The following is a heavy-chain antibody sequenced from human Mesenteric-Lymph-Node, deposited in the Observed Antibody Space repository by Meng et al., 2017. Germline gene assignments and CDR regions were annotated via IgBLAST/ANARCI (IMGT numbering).Heavy chain of an antibody. CDR1: GGSISSINW. Sequence: QGHMQGSSPGLGKPSETLPLPCAVSGGSISSINWWTWVRQPPGKGLEWIGEIYHSGSTNYNPSLKSRVTISVDKSKNQFSLKLSSVTAADTAVYYCARVAAAGNEWFDPWGQGTLVTVSS. CDR3: ARVAAAGNEWFDP. V-gene: IGHV4-4*02. J-gene: IGHJ5*02. CDR2: IYHSGST. D-gene: IGHD6-13*01.